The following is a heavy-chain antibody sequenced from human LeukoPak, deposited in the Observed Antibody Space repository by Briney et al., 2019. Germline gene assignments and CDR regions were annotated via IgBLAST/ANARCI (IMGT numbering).Heavy chain of an antibody. D-gene: IGHD1-7*01. CDR2: IIPISGTA. Sequence: SVKVSCKASGGTFSSYAISWVRQAPGQGLEWMGGIIPISGTANYAQKFQGRVTTTTDESTSTAYMELSSLRSEDTAVYYCARKARGYNWNYSSAFDIWGQGTMVTVSS. V-gene: IGHV1-69*05. J-gene: IGHJ3*02. CDR1: GGTFSSYA. CDR3: ARKARGYNWNYSSAFDI.